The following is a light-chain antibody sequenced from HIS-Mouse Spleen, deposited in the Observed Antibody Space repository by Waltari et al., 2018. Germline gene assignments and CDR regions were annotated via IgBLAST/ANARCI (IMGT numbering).Light chain of an antibody. CDR3: AAWDDSLNGNYV. V-gene: IGLV1-44*01. CDR2: SNT. Sequence: QSVLTQPPSASGTPGQRVTISCSGSSSNIGSNTVNWYQQLPGTAPKLLIYSNTQRPSWVPDRFTGSKSGTSASLAIIGLQSEDEADYYCAAWDDSLNGNYVFGTGTKVTVL. J-gene: IGLJ1*01. CDR1: SSNIGSNT.